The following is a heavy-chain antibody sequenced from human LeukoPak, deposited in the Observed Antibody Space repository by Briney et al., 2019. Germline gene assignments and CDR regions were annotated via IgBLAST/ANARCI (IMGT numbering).Heavy chain of an antibody. D-gene: IGHD3-22*01. CDR1: GGSFSGYY. V-gene: IGHV4-34*01. CDR2: INHGGST. Sequence: SETLSLTCAVYGGSFSGYYWSWIRQPPGKGLEWIGEINHGGSTNYNPALKSRVTISVDTSKNQFSLKLSSVTAADTAVYYCARAPYDSSGYYYSHYFDYWGQGTLVTVSS. CDR3: ARAPYDSSGYYYSHYFDY. J-gene: IGHJ4*02.